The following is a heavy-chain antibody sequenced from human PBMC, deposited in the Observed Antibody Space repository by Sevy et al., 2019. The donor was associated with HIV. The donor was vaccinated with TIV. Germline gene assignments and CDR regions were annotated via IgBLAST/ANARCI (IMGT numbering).Heavy chain of an antibody. D-gene: IGHD1-26*01. CDR2: IKQDGSEK. CDR3: ARERGISFIVGATTGAFDI. CDR1: RFTFSNYW. Sequence: GGSLRLSCAASRFTFSNYWMSWVRQAPGKGLEWVANIKQDGSEKYYVDSVKGRFTISIDNAKNSLYLQMNSLRAEDTAVYYCARERGISFIVGATTGAFDIWGQGTMVTVSS. V-gene: IGHV3-7*01. J-gene: IGHJ3*02.